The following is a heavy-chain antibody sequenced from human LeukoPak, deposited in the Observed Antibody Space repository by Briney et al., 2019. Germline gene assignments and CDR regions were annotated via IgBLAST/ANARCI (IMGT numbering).Heavy chain of an antibody. J-gene: IGHJ5*02. Sequence: SETLSLTCAVYGGSFSGYYWSWIRQPPGKGLEWIGEINHSGSTNYNPSLKSRVTISVDTSKNQFSLRLSSVTAADTAVYYCARERNWFDPWGQGTLVTVSS. CDR1: GGSFSGYY. CDR3: ARERNWFDP. D-gene: IGHD1-1*01. V-gene: IGHV4-34*01. CDR2: INHSGST.